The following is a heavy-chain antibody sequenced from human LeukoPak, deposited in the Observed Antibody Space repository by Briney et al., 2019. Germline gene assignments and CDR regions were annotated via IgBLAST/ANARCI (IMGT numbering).Heavy chain of an antibody. CDR1: VYTFTNYY. CDR2: FNPSGGST. V-gene: IGHV1-46*01. J-gene: IGHJ3*02. CDR3: ARVRDGYNDAFDI. Sequence: ASVKVSCKAYVYTFTNYYMHWLRQDPGQGLEWVGVFNPSGGSTSYAQKFQGRVTMTRDTSTSTVYMELSSLRSEDTAVYFCARVRDGYNDAFDIWGQGTMVTVS. D-gene: IGHD5-24*01.